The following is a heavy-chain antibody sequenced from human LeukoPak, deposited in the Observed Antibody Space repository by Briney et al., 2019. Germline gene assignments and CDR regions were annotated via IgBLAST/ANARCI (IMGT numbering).Heavy chain of an antibody. V-gene: IGHV3-30*02. J-gene: IGHJ5*02. CDR1: GFTFSSYG. CDR2: IWYDGSNK. Sequence: PGGSLRLSCAASGFTFSSYGMHWVRQAPGKGLXXXXVIWYDGSNKYYADSVKGRFTISRDNSKNTLYLQMNSLRAADTAVYYCAKDLSYCGGDCYSSWGQGTLVTVSS. D-gene: IGHD2-21*02. CDR3: AKDLSYCGGDCYSS.